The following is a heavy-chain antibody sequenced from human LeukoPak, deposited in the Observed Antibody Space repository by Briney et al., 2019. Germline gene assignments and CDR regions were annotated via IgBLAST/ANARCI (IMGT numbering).Heavy chain of an antibody. V-gene: IGHV3-23*01. CDR2: ISGNGGRI. J-gene: IGHJ4*02. D-gene: IGHD3-22*01. CDR3: AKRDYSDSNSYSPLFAN. Sequence: PGGGLRLSCAAPGFTFSNFAMSWVRQAPQKGLECGSGISGNGGRIYYADSVKGRFTISRDNFKNTLYLQMNSLRADDTAVYYCAKRDYSDSNSYSPLFANWGLGTLVTVSS. CDR1: GFTFSNFA.